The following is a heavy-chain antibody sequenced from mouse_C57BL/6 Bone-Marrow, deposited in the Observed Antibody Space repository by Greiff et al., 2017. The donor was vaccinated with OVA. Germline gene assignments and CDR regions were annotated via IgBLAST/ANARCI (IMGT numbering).Heavy chain of an antibody. J-gene: IGHJ3*01. CDR2: INPNNGGT. Sequence: VQLQQSGPELVKPGASVKISCKASGYTFTDYYMNWVKQSHGKSLEWIGDINPNNGGTSYNQKFKGKATLTVDKSSSTAYMELRSLTSEDSAGYYCARGSWEAAYWGQGTLVTVSA. CDR1: GYTFTDYY. D-gene: IGHD4-1*01. CDR3: ARGSWEAAY. V-gene: IGHV1-26*01.